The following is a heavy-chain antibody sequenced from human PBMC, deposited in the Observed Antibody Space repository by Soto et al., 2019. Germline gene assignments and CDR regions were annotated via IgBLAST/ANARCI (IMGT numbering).Heavy chain of an antibody. Sequence: GESLKISCKGSGYSFTSYWISWVRQMPGKGLEWMGRIDPSDSYTNYSPSFQGHVTISADKSISTAYLQWSSLKASDTAMYYCARQRQDYDFWSGYSPPGAFDIWGQGTMVTV. CDR1: GYSFTSYW. D-gene: IGHD3-3*01. V-gene: IGHV5-10-1*01. CDR3: ARQRQDYDFWSGYSPPGAFDI. CDR2: IDPSDSYT. J-gene: IGHJ3*02.